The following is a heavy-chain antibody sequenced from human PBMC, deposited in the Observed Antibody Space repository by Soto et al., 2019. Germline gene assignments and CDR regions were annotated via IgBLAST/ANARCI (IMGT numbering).Heavy chain of an antibody. J-gene: IGHJ6*02. CDR3: ARADYEILTGSYAMDV. V-gene: IGHV4-4*07. Sequence: TLSLTCTVSDDFISSYYWNWIRQPAGKGLEWIGRVSTNGATNYNPSLESRVTMSVDTSKNQFSLKLTSVTAADTAVYFCARADYEILTGSYAMDVWGQGTTVTVSS. CDR1: DDFISSYY. CDR2: VSTNGAT. D-gene: IGHD3-9*01.